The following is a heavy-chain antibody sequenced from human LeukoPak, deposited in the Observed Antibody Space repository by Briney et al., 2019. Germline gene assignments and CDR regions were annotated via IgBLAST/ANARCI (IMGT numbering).Heavy chain of an antibody. J-gene: IGHJ6*03. V-gene: IGHV1-69*13. CDR2: IIPIFGTA. Sequence: SVKVSCKASGGTFSSYAISWVRQAPGQGLEWMGGIIPIFGTANYAQKFQGRVTITADESTSTAYMELSSLRSEDTAVYYCAREGSEPGYYCYMDVWGKGTTVTISS. CDR3: AREGSEPGYYCYMDV. CDR1: GGTFSSYA.